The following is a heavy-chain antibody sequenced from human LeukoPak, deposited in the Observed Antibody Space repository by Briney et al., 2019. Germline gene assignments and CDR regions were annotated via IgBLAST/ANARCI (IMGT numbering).Heavy chain of an antibody. CDR3: ARKETADYYYGMDV. D-gene: IGHD2-21*02. CDR1: GGTFSSYA. CDR2: IIPILGIA. J-gene: IGHJ6*02. V-gene: IGHV1-69*04. Sequence: ASVKVSCKASGGTFSSYAISWVRQAPGQGLEWMGRIIPILGIANYAQKFQGRVTITADKSTSTAYMELSSLRSEDTGVYYCARKETADYYYGMDVWGQGTTVTVSS.